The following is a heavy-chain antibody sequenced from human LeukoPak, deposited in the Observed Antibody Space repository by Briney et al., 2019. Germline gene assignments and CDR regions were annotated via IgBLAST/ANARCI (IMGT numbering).Heavy chain of an antibody. D-gene: IGHD6-13*01. Sequence: PSETLSLTCTVSGGSISSYYWSWIRQPPGKGLEWIGYIYYSGSTNYNPSLKSRVTISVDTSKNQFSLKLSSVTAADTAVCYCARSIAAAGTLFDPWGQGTLVTVSS. CDR1: GGSISSYY. CDR2: IYYSGST. V-gene: IGHV4-59*01. CDR3: ARSIAAAGTLFDP. J-gene: IGHJ5*02.